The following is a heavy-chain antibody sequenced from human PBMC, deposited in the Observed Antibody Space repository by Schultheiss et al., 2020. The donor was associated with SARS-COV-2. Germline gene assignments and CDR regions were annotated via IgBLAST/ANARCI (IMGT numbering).Heavy chain of an antibody. D-gene: IGHD2-2*01. CDR2: IYYSGST. V-gene: IGHV4-59*01. Sequence: SETLSLTCTVSGGSISSYYWSWIRQPAGKGLEWIGYIYYSGSTNYNPSLKSRVTISVDTSTNQFSLKLSSVTAADTAVYYCARVRYQLPYYYYYYMDVWGKGTTVTVSS. J-gene: IGHJ6*03. CDR1: GGSISSYY. CDR3: ARVRYQLPYYYYYYMDV.